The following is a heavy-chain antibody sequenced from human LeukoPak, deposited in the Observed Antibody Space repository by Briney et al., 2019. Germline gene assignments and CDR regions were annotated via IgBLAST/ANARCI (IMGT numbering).Heavy chain of an antibody. CDR3: AKAHISGWYYFDY. CDR2: ISYDGSST. D-gene: IGHD6-19*01. Sequence: GRSLRLSCAASGFTLRSYVMHWVRQAPGKGLEWLAVISYDGSSTYYADSVKGRFTISRDSSKNTLYLQMNSLRAEDTAVYYCAKAHISGWYYFDYWGQGTLVTVSS. CDR1: GFTLRSYV. V-gene: IGHV3-30*18. J-gene: IGHJ4*02.